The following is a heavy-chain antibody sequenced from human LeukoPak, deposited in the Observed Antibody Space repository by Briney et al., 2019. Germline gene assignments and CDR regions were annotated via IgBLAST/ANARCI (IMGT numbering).Heavy chain of an antibody. CDR1: GGTFSSYA. CDR2: IIPIFGTA. Sequence: SVKVSCKASGGTFSSYAISWVRQAPGQGLEWMGGIIPIFGTANYAQKFQGRGTITADESTSTAYMELSSLRSEDTAVYYCARARPSGSRSLYYYYMDVWGKGTTVTVSS. J-gene: IGHJ6*03. V-gene: IGHV1-69*01. D-gene: IGHD6-25*01. CDR3: ARARPSGSRSLYYYYMDV.